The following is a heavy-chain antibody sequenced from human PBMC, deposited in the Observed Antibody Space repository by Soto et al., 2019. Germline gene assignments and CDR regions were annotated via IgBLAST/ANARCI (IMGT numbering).Heavy chain of an antibody. J-gene: IGHJ4*02. CDR3: ARGDLYMPSGTFNY. D-gene: IGHD2-15*01. CDR1: GGSISSYY. CDR2: IYYSGST. Sequence: QVQLQESGPGLVKPSETLSLTCTVSGGSISSYYWSWIRQPPGKGLEWIGYIYYSGSTNYNPSLTSRVTISVDTSKNQFSLKLSSVTAADTAVYYCARGDLYMPSGTFNYWGQGTLVTVSS. V-gene: IGHV4-59*08.